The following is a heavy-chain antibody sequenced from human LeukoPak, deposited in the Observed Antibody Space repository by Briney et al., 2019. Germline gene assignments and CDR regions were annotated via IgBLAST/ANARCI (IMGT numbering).Heavy chain of an antibody. CDR2: IYYSGST. CDR3: ARGTVVWYDRNNWFDP. Sequence: SETLSLTCTVSGGSISSYYWSWIRQPPGKGLEWIGYIYYSGSTDYNPSLKSRVTISVDTSKNQFSLKLSSVTAADTAAYYCARGTVVWYDRNNWFDPWGQGTLVTVSS. CDR1: GGSISSYY. D-gene: IGHD2-15*01. J-gene: IGHJ5*02. V-gene: IGHV4-59*01.